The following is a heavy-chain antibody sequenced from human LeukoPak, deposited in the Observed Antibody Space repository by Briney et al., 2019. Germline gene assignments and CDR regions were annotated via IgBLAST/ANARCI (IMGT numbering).Heavy chain of an antibody. CDR2: INHSGST. Sequence: SETLSLTCAVYGGSFSAYYWSWIRQPPGKGLEWIGEINHSGSTNYNPSLKSRVTISVDTSKNQFSLKLSSVTAADTAMYYCASYYDSKSEPYSWSDPWGQGTLLTVSS. D-gene: IGHD3-3*01. CDR1: GGSFSAYY. J-gene: IGHJ5*02. CDR3: ASYYDSKSEPYSWSDP. V-gene: IGHV4-34*01.